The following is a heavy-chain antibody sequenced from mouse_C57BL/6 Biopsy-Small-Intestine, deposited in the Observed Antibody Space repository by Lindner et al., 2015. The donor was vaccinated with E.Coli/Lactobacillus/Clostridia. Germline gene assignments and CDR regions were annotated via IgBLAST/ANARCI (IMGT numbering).Heavy chain of an antibody. V-gene: IGHV1-74*01. CDR1: GGTFSSAP. D-gene: IGHD1-1*02. CDR2: VIPLRDIR. CDR3: ARAIECGADCYSGAFDL. J-gene: IGHJ1*01. Sequence: SVKVSCKASGGTFSSAPITWVRRAPGQGLEWMGRVIPLRDIRNYAPKFQGRVTMTADMSTTTVFLDLSSLTSEDTGIYYCARAIECGADCYSGAFDLWGQGTTVTVSS.